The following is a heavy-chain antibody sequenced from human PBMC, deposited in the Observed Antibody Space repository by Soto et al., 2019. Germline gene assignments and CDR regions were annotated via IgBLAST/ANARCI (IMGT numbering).Heavy chain of an antibody. CDR3: AKFIVVVPAGAAGGMDV. V-gene: IGHV3-30*18. Sequence: QVQLVESGGGVVQPGRSLRLSCAASGFTFSSYGMHWVRQAPGKGREWVAVISYDGSNKYYADSVKGRFTISRDNSKNTLYLQMNSLRAEDTAVYYCAKFIVVVPAGAAGGMDVWGQGTTVTVSS. D-gene: IGHD2-2*01. CDR2: ISYDGSNK. CDR1: GFTFSSYG. J-gene: IGHJ6*02.